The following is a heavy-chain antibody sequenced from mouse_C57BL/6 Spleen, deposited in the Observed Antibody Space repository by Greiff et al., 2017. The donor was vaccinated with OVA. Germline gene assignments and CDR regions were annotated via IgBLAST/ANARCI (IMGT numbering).Heavy chain of an antibody. Sequence: VQLQQPGAELVRPGSSVKLSCKASGYTFTSYWMHWVKQRPIQGLEWIGNIDPSDSETHYNQKFKDKATLTVDKSSSTAYMQLSSLTSEDSAVYYCAVITTVVAVDDWGQGTTLTVSS. CDR2: IDPSDSET. V-gene: IGHV1-52*01. J-gene: IGHJ2*01. CDR1: GYTFTSYW. CDR3: AVITTVVAVDD. D-gene: IGHD1-1*01.